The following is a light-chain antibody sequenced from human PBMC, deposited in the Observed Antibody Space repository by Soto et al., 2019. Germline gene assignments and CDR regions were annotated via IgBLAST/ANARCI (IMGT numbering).Light chain of an antibody. Sequence: EIVLTQSPANLSLSPGERATLSCRASQSVSSYLAWYQQKPGQAPRLLIYDASNRATGIPARFSGSWSGTDFTLTISRLEPEDFAVYYCQQRSNWPTFGQGTKVEIK. V-gene: IGKV3-11*01. CDR1: QSVSSY. CDR2: DAS. CDR3: QQRSNWPT. J-gene: IGKJ1*01.